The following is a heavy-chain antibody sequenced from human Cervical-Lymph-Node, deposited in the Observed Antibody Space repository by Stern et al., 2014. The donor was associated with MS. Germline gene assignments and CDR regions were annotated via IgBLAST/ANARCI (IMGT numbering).Heavy chain of an antibody. CDR2: IHFSGRT. Sequence: QVQLVESGPGLVKPSETLSLTCTVSGGSVSSSSHYLGWIRQPPGRRLEWIGHIHFSGRTNYNPSLKSRLTISLDTSKTDFSLELKSVTAADTAVYYCARVFGSLDHWGQGTLVTVSS. J-gene: IGHJ4*02. D-gene: IGHD3-16*01. CDR1: GGSVSSSSHY. CDR3: ARVFGSLDH. V-gene: IGHV4-61*01.